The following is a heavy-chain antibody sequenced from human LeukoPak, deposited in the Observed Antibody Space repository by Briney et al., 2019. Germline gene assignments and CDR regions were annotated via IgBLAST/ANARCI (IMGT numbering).Heavy chain of an antibody. Sequence: SETLSLTCAVYGGSFSGYYWSWIRQPPGKGLEWIGEINHSGSTNYNPSLKSRVTISVDTSKNQFSLKLSSVTAADTAVYYCARERRRYFDLWGRGTLVTVSS. CDR2: INHSGST. D-gene: IGHD1-1*01. J-gene: IGHJ2*01. CDR3: ARERRRYFDL. CDR1: GGSFSGYY. V-gene: IGHV4-34*01.